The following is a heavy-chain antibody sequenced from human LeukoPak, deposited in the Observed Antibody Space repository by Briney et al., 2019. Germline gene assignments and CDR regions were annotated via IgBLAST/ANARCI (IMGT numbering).Heavy chain of an antibody. CDR1: GFTFSSYW. CDR3: ASSTQISKYADY. D-gene: IGHD2-2*01. J-gene: IGHJ4*02. Sequence: RSGGSLRLSCAASGFTFSSYWMHWVRQAPGKGLVWVSRINSDGSITTYADSVRGRFTISRDNAKSTLYLQMNSLRAEDMAVYYCASSTQISKYADYWGQGALVTVSS. V-gene: IGHV3-74*01. CDR2: INSDGSIT.